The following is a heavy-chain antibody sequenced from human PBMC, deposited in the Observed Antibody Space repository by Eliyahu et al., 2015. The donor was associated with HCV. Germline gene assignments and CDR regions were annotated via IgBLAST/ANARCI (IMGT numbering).Heavy chain of an antibody. J-gene: IGHJ2*01. CDR3: ARHESEGPGVEYQLPYWYWYFDL. CDR1: GDSISSYY. D-gene: IGHD2-2*01. CDR2: IYYSGXT. Sequence: QVQLQESGPGLVKPSETLSLTCTVSGDSISSYYWXWIRQPPGKGLEWIGYIYYSGXTNYNPSLKSRVTISVDTSKNQFSLKLSSVTAADTAVYYCARHESEGPGVEYQLPYWYWYFDLWGRGTLVTVSS. V-gene: IGHV4-59*08.